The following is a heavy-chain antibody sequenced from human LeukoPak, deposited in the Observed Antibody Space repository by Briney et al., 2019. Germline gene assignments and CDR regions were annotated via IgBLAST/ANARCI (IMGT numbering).Heavy chain of an antibody. Sequence: ASVKVSCKAAGGSFSIYGITWVRQAPGQWLEWMGWINPNSGGTNYAQKFQGWVTMTRDTSISTAYMELSRLRSDDTAVYYCARASQYYYGSGRPSGMDVWGQGTTVTVSS. CDR2: INPNSGGT. D-gene: IGHD3-10*01. J-gene: IGHJ6*02. CDR1: GGSFSIYG. V-gene: IGHV1-2*04. CDR3: ARASQYYYGSGRPSGMDV.